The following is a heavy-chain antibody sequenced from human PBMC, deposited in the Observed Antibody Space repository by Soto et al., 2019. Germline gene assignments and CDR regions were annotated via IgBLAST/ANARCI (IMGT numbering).Heavy chain of an antibody. CDR3: AHSTTRWLQFSYFAY. V-gene: IGHV2-5*01. Sequence: QITLKESGPTLVKPPQTLTLTCTFSGFSLSTSGVGVGWIRQHTGKSMEGLALIYCNDDKRYSPSLKSHLTINNDTTKYHAVRTMTTMDPVDTATSYSAHSTTRWLQFSYFAYWGQRTL. CDR1: GFSLSTSGVG. D-gene: IGHD5-12*01. CDR2: IYCNDDK. J-gene: IGHJ4*02.